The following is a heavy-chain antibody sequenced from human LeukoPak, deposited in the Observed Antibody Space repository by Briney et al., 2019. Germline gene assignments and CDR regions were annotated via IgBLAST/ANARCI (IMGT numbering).Heavy chain of an antibody. CDR2: VYYHGGT. D-gene: IGHD1-14*01. V-gene: IGHV4-61*01. CDR3: ARRVGTRDWYFDL. J-gene: IGHJ2*01. CDR1: GGSVSSGSYY. Sequence: PSETLSLTCAVSGGSVSSGSYYWSWIRQPPGKGLEWIGYVYYHGGTNYNPSPKSRVTISVDTSKNQFSLKLTSVTAADTAVYYCARRVGTRDWYFDLWGRGTLVTVSS.